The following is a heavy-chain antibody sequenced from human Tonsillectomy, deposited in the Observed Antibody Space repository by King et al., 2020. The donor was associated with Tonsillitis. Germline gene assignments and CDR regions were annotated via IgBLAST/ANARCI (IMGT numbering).Heavy chain of an antibody. CDR3: ATDKGNYECVFDD. J-gene: IGHJ4*01. CDR2: FDPEDGET. V-gene: IGHV1-24*01. D-gene: IGHD1-7*01. Sequence: QLVQSGAEVKKPGASVKVSCKVSGYTLTELSMHWVRQAPGKGLEWMGGFDPEDGETIYAQKFQGRVTMTEDTSTDTDYMELSSLRSEDTAVYYCATDKGNYECVFDDWGQSTLIIVSA. CDR1: GYTLTELS.